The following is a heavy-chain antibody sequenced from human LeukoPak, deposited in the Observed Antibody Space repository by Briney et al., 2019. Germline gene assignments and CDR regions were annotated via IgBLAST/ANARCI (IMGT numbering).Heavy chain of an antibody. J-gene: IGHJ5*02. Sequence: ASVKVSCKASGYTFISYDINWVRQAAGQGLEWRGWMNPNSGNTGYAQKFQGRVTMTRNTSISTAYMELSGLRSDDTAVYYCARGGERANFYGLGSSPNWFDPWGQGTLVTVSS. D-gene: IGHD3-10*01. CDR3: ARGGERANFYGLGSSPNWFDP. CDR1: GYTFISYD. CDR2: MNPNSGNT. V-gene: IGHV1-8*02.